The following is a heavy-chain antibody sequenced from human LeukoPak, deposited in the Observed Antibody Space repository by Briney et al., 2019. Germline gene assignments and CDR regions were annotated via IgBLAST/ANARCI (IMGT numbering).Heavy chain of an antibody. V-gene: IGHV3-30*10. J-gene: IGHJ4*02. CDR3: ARDRSLSSFGELFL. CDR1: GFTFRGYA. D-gene: IGHD3-10*01. CDR2: VSYDETSK. Sequence: PGGSLTLSCAPSGFTFRGYAVHWVRQAPGRGLEWVAVVSYDETSKYYTDSVKGRFTISRDNSKNTVYLQMTNLRAEDTALYYCARDRSLSSFGELFLWGQGTLVTVSS.